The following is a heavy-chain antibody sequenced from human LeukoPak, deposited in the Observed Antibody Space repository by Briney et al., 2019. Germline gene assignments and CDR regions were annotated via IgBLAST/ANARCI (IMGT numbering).Heavy chain of an antibody. CDR2: IYYSGST. CDR3: ARAYDFWSGYYFDY. J-gene: IGHJ4*02. Sequence: SETLSLTCTVSGGSISSYYWSWIRQPPGKGLEWIGYIYYSGSTNNNPSLKSRVTISVDTPKNQFSLKLSSVTAADTAVYYCARAYDFWSGYYFDYWGQGTLVTVSS. D-gene: IGHD3-3*01. CDR1: GGSISSYY. V-gene: IGHV4-59*01.